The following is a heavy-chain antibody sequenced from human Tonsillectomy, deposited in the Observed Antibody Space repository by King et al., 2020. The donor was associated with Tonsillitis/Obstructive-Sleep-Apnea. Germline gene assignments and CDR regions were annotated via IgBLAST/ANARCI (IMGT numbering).Heavy chain of an antibody. CDR2: IYSGGST. CDR1: GFTVSSNY. D-gene: IGHD5-18*01. V-gene: IGHV3-53*01. Sequence: QLVQSGGGLIQPGGSLRLSCAASGFTVSSNYMSWVRQAPGKGLEWVSVIYSGGSTYYADSVKGRFTISRDNSKNTLYLQMNSLRAEDTAVYYCASAPLRGYSYGYLNSYYYYGMDVWGQGTTVTVSS. CDR3: ASAPLRGYSYGYLNSYYYYGMDV. J-gene: IGHJ6*02.